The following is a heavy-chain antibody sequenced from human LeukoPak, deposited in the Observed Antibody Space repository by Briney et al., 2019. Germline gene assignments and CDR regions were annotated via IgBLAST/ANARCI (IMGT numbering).Heavy chain of an antibody. J-gene: IGHJ6*02. CDR3: ARDGRPIAAAGHYYYGMDV. CDR2: IYTSGST. V-gene: IGHV4-4*07. D-gene: IGHD6-13*01. Sequence: PSETLSLTCTVSGGSISSYYWSWIRQPAGKGLEWIGRIYTSGSTNYNPSLKSRATMSVDTSKNQFSLKLSSVTAADTAVYYCARDGRPIAAAGHYYYGMDVWGQGTTVTVSS. CDR1: GGSISSYY.